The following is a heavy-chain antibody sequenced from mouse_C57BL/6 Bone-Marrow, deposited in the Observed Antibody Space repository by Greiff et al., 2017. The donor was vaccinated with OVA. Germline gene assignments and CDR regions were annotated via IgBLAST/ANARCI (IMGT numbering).Heavy chain of an antibody. J-gene: IGHJ3*01. CDR1: GYTFTDYY. CDR3: ASFYYGNSAWFAY. D-gene: IGHD2-1*01. CDR2: INPYNGGT. V-gene: IGHV1-19*01. Sequence: VQLQQSGPVLVKPGASVKMSCKASGYTFTDYYMNWVKQSHGKSLEWIGVINPYNGGTSYNQKFKGKATLTVDKSSSTAYMELNSLTSEDSAVYYCASFYYGNSAWFAYWGQGTLVTVSA.